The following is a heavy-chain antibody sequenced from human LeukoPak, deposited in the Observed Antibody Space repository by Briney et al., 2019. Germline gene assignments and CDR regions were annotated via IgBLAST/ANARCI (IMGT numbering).Heavy chain of an antibody. CDR3: AREHLRFLEWLVNDAFDI. J-gene: IGHJ3*02. Sequence: GRSLRLSCAASGFTFSSYAMPWVRQAPGKGLEWVAVISYDGSNKYYADSVKGRFTISRDNSKNTLYLQMNSLRAEDTAVYYCAREHLRFLEWLVNDAFDIWGQGTMVTVSS. CDR1: GFTFSSYA. CDR2: ISYDGSNK. V-gene: IGHV3-30-3*01. D-gene: IGHD3-3*01.